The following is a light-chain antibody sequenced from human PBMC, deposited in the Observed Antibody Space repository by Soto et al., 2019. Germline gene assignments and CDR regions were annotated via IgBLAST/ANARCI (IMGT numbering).Light chain of an antibody. Sequence: QSALTQPASVSGSPGQSITISCTGTSSDVGGYDYVSWYQLHPGKAPKLMVFEVSNRPSGVSYCFSGSKSGNTASLTISGLQAEDEADYFCSSYSISTAYLFGTGTKVTVL. J-gene: IGLJ1*01. CDR3: SSYSISTAYL. CDR2: EVS. V-gene: IGLV2-14*01. CDR1: SSDVGGYDY.